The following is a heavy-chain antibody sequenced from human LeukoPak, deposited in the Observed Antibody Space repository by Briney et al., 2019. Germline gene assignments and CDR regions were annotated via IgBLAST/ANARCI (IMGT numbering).Heavy chain of an antibody. Sequence: GGSLRLSCAASGFTFSSYSMNWVRQAPGKGLEWVSYISSSSSTIYYADSVKGRFTISRDNAKNSLYLQMNSLRAEDTAVYYCARDDYDSSGYPYYYYYMDVWGKGTTVTVSS. CDR1: GFTFSSYS. CDR2: ISSSSSTI. D-gene: IGHD3-22*01. J-gene: IGHJ6*03. CDR3: ARDDYDSSGYPYYYYYMDV. V-gene: IGHV3-48*01.